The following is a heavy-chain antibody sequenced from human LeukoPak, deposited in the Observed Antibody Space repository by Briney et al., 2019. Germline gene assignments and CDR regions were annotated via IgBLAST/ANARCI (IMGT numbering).Heavy chain of an antibody. CDR3: GVLFAPPEFNRIVGATTTDY. Sequence: ASVKVSCKASGGTFSSYAISWVRQAPGQGLEWMGGIIPIFGTANYAQKFQGRVTITADESTSTAHMGLSSLRSEDTAVYYCGVLFAPPEFNRIVGATTTDYWGQGTLVTVSS. J-gene: IGHJ4*02. V-gene: IGHV1-69*01. D-gene: IGHD1-26*01. CDR2: IIPIFGTA. CDR1: GGTFSSYA.